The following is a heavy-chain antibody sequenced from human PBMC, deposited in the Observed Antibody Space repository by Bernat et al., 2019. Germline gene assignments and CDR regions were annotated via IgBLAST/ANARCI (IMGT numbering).Heavy chain of an antibody. CDR2: ISYDGSNK. V-gene: IGHV3-30*03. D-gene: IGHD6-13*01. CDR3: ASATVGAAADN. CDR1: GFTFSSYG. J-gene: IGHJ4*02. Sequence: QVQLVESGGGVVQPGRSLRLSCAASGFTFSSYGMHWVRQAPGKGLEWVAVISYDGSNKYYADSVKGRFTISRDNSKNTLYLQMNSLRAEDTVVYYCASATVGAAADNWGQGTLVTVSS.